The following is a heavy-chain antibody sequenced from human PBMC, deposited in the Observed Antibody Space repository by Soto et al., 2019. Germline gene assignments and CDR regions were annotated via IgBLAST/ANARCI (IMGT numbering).Heavy chain of an antibody. V-gene: IGHV1-69*13. CDR2: IIPIFGTA. CDR1: RGAFSSYS. J-gene: IGHJ4*02. Sequence: VKASSKASRGAFSSYSISSVRQAPGKGLEWMGGIIPIFGTANYAQKFQGRVTITADESTSTAYMELSSLRSEDTAVYYCARDQSSTHSYGPPYYFDYWGQGTLVTVSS. D-gene: IGHD5-18*01. CDR3: ARDQSSTHSYGPPYYFDY.